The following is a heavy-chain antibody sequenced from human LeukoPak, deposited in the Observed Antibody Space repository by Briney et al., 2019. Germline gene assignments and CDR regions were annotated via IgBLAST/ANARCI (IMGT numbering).Heavy chain of an antibody. CDR1: GFTFSSYG. J-gene: IGHJ4*02. CDR3: VKGGLRVVPADFDY. D-gene: IGHD2-2*01. Sequence: GGSLRLSCAASGFTFSSYGMHWVRQAPGKGLEWVAFIRYDGSNKYYADSVKGRFTISRDNSKNTLYLQMNSLRAEDTAVYYCVKGGLRVVPADFDYWGQGTLVTVSS. V-gene: IGHV3-30*02. CDR2: IRYDGSNK.